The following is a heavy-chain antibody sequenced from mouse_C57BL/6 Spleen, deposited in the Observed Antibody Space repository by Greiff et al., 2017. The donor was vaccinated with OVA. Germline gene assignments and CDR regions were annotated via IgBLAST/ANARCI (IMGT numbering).Heavy chain of an antibody. V-gene: IGHV1-15*01. Sequence: LVESGAELVRPGASVTLSCKASGYTFTDYEMHWVKQTPVHGLEWIGAIDPETGGTASNQKFKGKAILTADKSSCTACMELRSMKAEGSAVYYSTRREGDYYGYYYAMGYWGKGASVTVSS. J-gene: IGHJ4*01. CDR1: GYTFTDYE. CDR3: TRREGDYYGYYYAMGY. CDR2: IDPETGGT. D-gene: IGHD1-1*01.